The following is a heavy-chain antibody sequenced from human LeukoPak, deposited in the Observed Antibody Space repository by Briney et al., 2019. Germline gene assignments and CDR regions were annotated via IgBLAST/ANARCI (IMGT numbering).Heavy chain of an antibody. CDR3: ARDMGSGSRGSCPDC. J-gene: IGHJ4*02. D-gene: IGHD2-2*01. Sequence: GGSLRLSCAASGFTFSSYSMNWVRQAPGKGLEWVSSISSSGSYIYYADSVKGRFTISRDNAKNSLYLQMNSLRAEDTAVYYCARDMGSGSRGSCPDCWGQGTLVTVSS. V-gene: IGHV3-21*01. CDR1: GFTFSSYS. CDR2: ISSSGSYI.